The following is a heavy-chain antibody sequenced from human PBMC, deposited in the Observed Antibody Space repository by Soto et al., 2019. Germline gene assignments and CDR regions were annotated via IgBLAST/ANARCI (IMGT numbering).Heavy chain of an antibody. D-gene: IGHD6-19*01. CDR2: ISSNGGST. Sequence: VQLVESGGGLVQPGGSLRLSCAASGFTFSSYATHWVRQAPGKGLEYVSAISSNGGSTYYANSVKGRFTISRDNSKNTLYLQMGSLRAEDMAVYYCARQWLDSYYFDYWGQGTLVTVSS. CDR3: ARQWLDSYYFDY. V-gene: IGHV3-64*01. CDR1: GFTFSSYA. J-gene: IGHJ4*02.